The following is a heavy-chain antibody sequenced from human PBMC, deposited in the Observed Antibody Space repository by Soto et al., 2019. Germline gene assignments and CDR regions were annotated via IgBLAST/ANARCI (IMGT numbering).Heavy chain of an antibody. Sequence: EVQLLESGGGLVQPGGSLRLSCAASGFTFSSYAMSWVRQAPGEGLEWVSAISGSGGSTYYADSVKGRFTISRDNSKNTLYLQMNSLRAEDTAVYYCAKGDSGSSTFDYWGQGTLVTVSS. J-gene: IGHJ4*02. D-gene: IGHD1-26*01. V-gene: IGHV3-23*01. CDR3: AKGDSGSSTFDY. CDR1: GFTFSSYA. CDR2: ISGSGGST.